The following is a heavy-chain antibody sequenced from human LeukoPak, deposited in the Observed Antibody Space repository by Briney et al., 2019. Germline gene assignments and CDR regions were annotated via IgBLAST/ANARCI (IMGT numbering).Heavy chain of an antibody. J-gene: IGHJ6*02. CDR1: GGSFSGYY. V-gene: IGHV4-34*01. CDR2: INHSGGT. CDR3: ARHRYYYGSGSLGENYGMDV. Sequence: SETLSLTCAVYGGSFSGYYWSWIRQPPGKGLEWIGEINHSGGTNYNPSLKSRVTISVDTSKNQFSLKLSSVTAADTAVYYCARHRYYYGSGSLGENYGMDVWGQGTTVTVSS. D-gene: IGHD3-10*01.